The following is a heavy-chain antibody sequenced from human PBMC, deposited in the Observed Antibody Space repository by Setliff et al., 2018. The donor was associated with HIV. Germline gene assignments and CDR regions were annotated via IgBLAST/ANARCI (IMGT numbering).Heavy chain of an antibody. CDR2: INPNSGGT. CDR1: GYTFTDYF. J-gene: IGHJ4*02. V-gene: IGHV1-2*02. Sequence: GASVKVSCKASGYTFTDYFMHWVRQAPGQGLEWMGWINPNSGGTNYAQKFQGRVTMTRDTSTSTVYMELESLISDDTAVYYCARISGQDILFCSDYWGQGTQVTVSS. D-gene: IGHD3-9*01. CDR3: ARISGQDILFCSDY.